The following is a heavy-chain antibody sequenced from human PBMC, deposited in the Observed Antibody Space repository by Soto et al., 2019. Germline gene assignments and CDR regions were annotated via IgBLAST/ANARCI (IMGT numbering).Heavy chain of an antibody. CDR1: GFTFYSYA. CDR2: IGSVGGDT. Sequence: EVQLLESGGGLVQPGGSLRLSCAASGFTFYSYAMSWVRQAPGKGLEWVSTIGSVGGDTYYADSVKGRFTISRDDSKNTLLLEMNSVRAEATAVYYCVKDRRAYNSVWDPFDIWGQGTMVTVSS. CDR3: VKDRRAYNSVWDPFDI. D-gene: IGHD1-20*01. V-gene: IGHV3-23*01. J-gene: IGHJ3*02.